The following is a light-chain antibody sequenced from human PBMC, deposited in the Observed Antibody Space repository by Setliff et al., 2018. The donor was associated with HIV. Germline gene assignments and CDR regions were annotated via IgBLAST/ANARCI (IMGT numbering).Light chain of an antibody. J-gene: IGLJ1*01. CDR3: CSYAGGSTFV. V-gene: IGLV2-23*02. CDR1: SSDVGSYNL. CDR2: EVT. Sequence: QSALTQFASVSGSPGQSITISCTGTSSDVGSYNLVSWYQQHPGKAPKLMIYEVTKRPSGISHRFSGSKSGNTASLTISGLQAEDEAEYYCCSYAGGSTFVFGTGTKVTVL.